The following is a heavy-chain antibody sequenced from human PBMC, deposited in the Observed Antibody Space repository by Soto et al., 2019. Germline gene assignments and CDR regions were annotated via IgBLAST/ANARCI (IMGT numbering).Heavy chain of an antibody. D-gene: IGHD6-19*01. CDR3: ASSIAVVPNDAFDI. V-gene: IGHV1-69*12. CDR1: GGTFSSYA. J-gene: IGHJ3*02. Sequence: QVQLVQSGAEVKKPGSSVKVSCKASGGTFSSYAISWVRQAPGQGLEWMGGIIPIFGTANYAQKFQGRVTISADETTSTGYMELRSLRSEDTAVYYCASSIAVVPNDAFDIWGQGTMVTVSS. CDR2: IIPIFGTA.